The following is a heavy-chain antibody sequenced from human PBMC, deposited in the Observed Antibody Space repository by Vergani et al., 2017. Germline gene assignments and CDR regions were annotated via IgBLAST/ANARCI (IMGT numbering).Heavy chain of an antibody. V-gene: IGHV3-30*18. Sequence: VQLLESGGGLVQPGGSLRLSCAASGFTFSSYSMNWVRQAPGKGLEWVAVISYDGSNKYYADSVKGRFTISRDNSKNTLYLQMNSLRAEDTAVYYCAKDHPSRPYDSSGYSDYWGQGTLVTVSS. CDR2: ISYDGSNK. CDR3: AKDHPSRPYDSSGYSDY. J-gene: IGHJ4*02. D-gene: IGHD3-22*01. CDR1: GFTFSSYS.